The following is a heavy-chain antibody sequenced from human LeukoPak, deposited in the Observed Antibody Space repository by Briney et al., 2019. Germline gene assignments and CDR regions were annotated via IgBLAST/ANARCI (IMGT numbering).Heavy chain of an antibody. CDR2: TGTAGDT. CDR1: GFTFSSYD. V-gene: IGHV3-13*04. J-gene: IGHJ3*02. D-gene: IGHD3-22*01. Sequence: PGGSLRLSRAASGFTFSSYDMHWVRQATGKGLEWVSATGTAGDTYYLGSVKGRFTISRENAKNSLYLQINSLRAGDTAVYYCARGGGGSGYSYPFGIWGQGTMVTVSS. CDR3: ARGGGGSGYSYPFGI.